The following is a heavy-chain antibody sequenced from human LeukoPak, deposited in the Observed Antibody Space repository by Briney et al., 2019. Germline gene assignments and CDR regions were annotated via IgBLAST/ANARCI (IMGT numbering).Heavy chain of an antibody. J-gene: IGHJ4*02. Sequence: PGGSLRLSCAASGFTFSSYAMHWVRQAPGKGLEWVAVISYDGSNKYYAGSVKGRFTISRDNSKNTLYLQMNSLRAEDTAVYYCAKGTWILAAAGTSYFDYWGQGTLVTVSS. D-gene: IGHD6-13*01. CDR2: ISYDGSNK. V-gene: IGHV3-30-3*01. CDR3: AKGTWILAAAGTSYFDY. CDR1: GFTFSSYA.